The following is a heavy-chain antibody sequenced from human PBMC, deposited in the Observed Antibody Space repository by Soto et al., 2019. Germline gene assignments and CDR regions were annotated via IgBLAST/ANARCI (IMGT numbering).Heavy chain of an antibody. CDR3: VKDESINWYSGHFRH. CDR1: GFTFDDYA. CDR2: INWNSGSI. V-gene: IGHV3-9*01. J-gene: IGHJ1*01. D-gene: IGHD6-13*01. Sequence: GGSLRLSCAASGFTFDDYAMHWVRKVPGKGLEWVSGINWNSGSIGYGDSVKGRFAISRDNAKNSLHLQMNSLSAEDTAFYYCVKDESINWYSGHFRHWGQGTLVTVSS.